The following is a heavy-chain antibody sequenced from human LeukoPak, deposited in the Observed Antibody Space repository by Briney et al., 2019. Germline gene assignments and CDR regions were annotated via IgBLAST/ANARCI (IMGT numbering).Heavy chain of an antibody. V-gene: IGHV4-39*01. D-gene: IGHD4-17*01. J-gene: IGHJ2*01. CDR3: AGTDYGDYVWYFDL. Sequence: SETLSLTCSVSGGSIGSYYWGWIRQPPGKGLEWIGNIYCSGSTYYNPSLKSRVTISVDTSKNQFSLKLSSVTAADTAVYYCAGTDYGDYVWYFDLWGRGTLVTVSS. CDR1: GGSIGSYY. CDR2: IYCSGST.